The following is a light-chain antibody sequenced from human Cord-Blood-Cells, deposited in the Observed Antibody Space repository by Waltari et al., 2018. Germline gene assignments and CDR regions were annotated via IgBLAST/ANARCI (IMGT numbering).Light chain of an antibody. CDR3: CSYAGSYTLV. J-gene: IGLJ2*01. CDR1: SSAVGGYNY. CDR2: DVS. V-gene: IGLV2-11*01. Sequence: QSALTQPRSVSGSPGQSVTISCTGTSSAVGGYNYASWYQQHPGKAPKLMFYDVSKRPSGVPDRFSGSKSGNTASLTISGLQAEDEADYYCCSYAGSYTLVFGGGTKLTVL.